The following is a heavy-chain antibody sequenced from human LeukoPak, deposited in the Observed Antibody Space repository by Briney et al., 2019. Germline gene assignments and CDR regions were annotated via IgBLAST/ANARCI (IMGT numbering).Heavy chain of an antibody. CDR2: IYPGDSDT. Sequence: GESLQISCKGSGNSFTNYWIGWVRQMPGKGLEWMGIIYPGDSDTRYSPSFQGQVTISADKSISTAYLQWSSLKASDTAMYYCARIGYCSSTSCGKGYFDYWGQGTLVTVSS. D-gene: IGHD2-2*01. V-gene: IGHV5-51*01. CDR1: GNSFTNYW. J-gene: IGHJ4*02. CDR3: ARIGYCSSTSCGKGYFDY.